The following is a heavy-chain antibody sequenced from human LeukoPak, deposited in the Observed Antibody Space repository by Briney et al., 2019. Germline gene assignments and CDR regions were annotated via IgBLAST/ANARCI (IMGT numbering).Heavy chain of an antibody. Sequence: NPSETLSLTCTVSGGSISSYYWSWIRQPPGGGLEWIGYIYYSGSTNYNPSLKRRVTISLDTSKSQFSLKLRSVTAADTAVYYCARSGLDSRYYFGMDVWGQGTTVTVSS. J-gene: IGHJ6*02. V-gene: IGHV4-59*01. CDR3: ARSGLDSRYYFGMDV. D-gene: IGHD5-12*01. CDR1: GGSISSYY. CDR2: IYYSGST.